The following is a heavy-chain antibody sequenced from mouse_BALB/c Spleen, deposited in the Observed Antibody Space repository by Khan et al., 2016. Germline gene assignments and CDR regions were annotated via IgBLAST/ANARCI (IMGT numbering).Heavy chain of an antibody. Sequence: EVKLEESGGGLVQPGGSMKLSCVASGFTFSNYWMNWVRQSPEKGLEWVAEIRLKSNNYATHYAESVKGRFTISRDDSKSSVYLQMNNLRAEDTGIYDCTQGGNSDYWGQGTTLTVSS. V-gene: IGHV6-6*02. CDR2: IRLKSNNYAT. J-gene: IGHJ2*01. CDR1: GFTFSNYW. CDR3: TQGGNSDY.